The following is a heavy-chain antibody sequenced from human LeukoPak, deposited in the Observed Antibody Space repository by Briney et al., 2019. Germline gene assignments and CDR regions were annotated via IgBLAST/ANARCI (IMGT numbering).Heavy chain of an antibody. V-gene: IGHV3-53*01. CDR3: ARTRFGELLGAFDI. J-gene: IGHJ3*02. Sequence: GGSLCLSCAASGFTVSRNYVSWVRQAPGKGLGWVSVIYSGGSTYYADSMKGRFTISRDNSKNTLYLQMNSLRAEDTAVYYCARTRFGELLGAFDIWGQGTMVTVSS. D-gene: IGHD3-10*01. CDR2: IYSGGST. CDR1: GFTVSRNY.